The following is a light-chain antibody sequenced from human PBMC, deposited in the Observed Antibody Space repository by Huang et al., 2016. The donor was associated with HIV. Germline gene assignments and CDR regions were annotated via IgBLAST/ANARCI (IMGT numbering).Light chain of an antibody. V-gene: IGKV4-1*01. CDR1: QSVLYSSNNKNY. J-gene: IGKJ4*01. Sequence: DIVMTQSPDSLAVSLGERATINCKSSQSVLYSSNNKNYLAWYQQKPGQPPKLLIYGASTRECGVPDRFSGSGSGTDFTLTISSLQAEDVAVYYCQQYYSTLTFGGGTKVEIK. CDR2: GAS. CDR3: QQYYSTLT.